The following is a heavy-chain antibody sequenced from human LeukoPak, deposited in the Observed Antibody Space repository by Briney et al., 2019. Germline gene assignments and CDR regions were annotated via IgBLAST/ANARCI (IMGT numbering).Heavy chain of an antibody. CDR2: ISSSGSTI. J-gene: IGHJ4*02. D-gene: IGHD3-10*01. V-gene: IGHV3-11*01. CDR3: ARSNVLLWFGELLHLDY. Sequence: GGSLRLSCAASGFTFSDYYMSWIRQAPGKGLEWVSYISSSGSTIYYADSVKGRFTISRDNAKNSLYLQMNSLGAEDTAVYYCARSNVLLWFGELLHLDYWGQGTLVTVSS. CDR1: GFTFSDYY.